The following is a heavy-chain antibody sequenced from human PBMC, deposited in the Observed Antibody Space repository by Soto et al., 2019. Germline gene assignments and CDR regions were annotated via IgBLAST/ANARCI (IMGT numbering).Heavy chain of an antibody. J-gene: IGHJ6*02. V-gene: IGHV3-33*01. CDR2: IWYDGSNK. CDR1: GFTFSSYG. D-gene: IGHD3-9*01. CDR3: ARGGGYDILTGYYYYGMDV. Sequence: PGGSLRLSCAASGFTFSSYGMHWVRQAPGKGLEWVAVIWYDGSNKYYADSVKGRFTISRDNSKNTLYLQMNSLRAEDTAVYYCARGGGYDILTGYYYYGMDVSGQGTTVTVSS.